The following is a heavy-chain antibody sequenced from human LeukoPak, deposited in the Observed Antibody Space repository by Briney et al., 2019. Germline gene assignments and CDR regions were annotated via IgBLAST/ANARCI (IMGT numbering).Heavy chain of an antibody. J-gene: IGHJ4*02. CDR2: ISSASGTI. D-gene: IGHD2-21*02. Sequence: GGSLRLSCAASGFTFTSYSMNWVRQAPGKGLEWVSYISSASGTIYYADSVKGRFTISRDNAQNSLYLQMNSLRAEDTAVYYCARGWCGGDCYPYYFDYWGQGTLVTVSS. CDR3: ARGWCGGDCYPYYFDY. V-gene: IGHV3-48*04. CDR1: GFTFTSYS.